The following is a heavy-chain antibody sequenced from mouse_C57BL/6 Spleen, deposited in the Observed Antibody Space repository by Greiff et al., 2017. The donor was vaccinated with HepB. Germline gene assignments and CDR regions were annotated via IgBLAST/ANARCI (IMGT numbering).Heavy chain of an antibody. Sequence: VQLQQSGPELVKPGASVKISCKASGYAFSSSWMNWVKQRPGKGLEWIGRIYPGDGDTNYNGKFKGKATLTADKSSSTAYMQLSSLTSEDSAVYFCAREASITTVVASRVFDYWGQGTTLTVSS. J-gene: IGHJ2*01. CDR2: IYPGDGDT. CDR3: AREASITTVVASRVFDY. V-gene: IGHV1-82*01. D-gene: IGHD1-1*01. CDR1: GYAFSSSW.